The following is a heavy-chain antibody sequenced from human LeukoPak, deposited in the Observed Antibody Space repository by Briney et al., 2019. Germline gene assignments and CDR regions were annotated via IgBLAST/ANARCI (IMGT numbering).Heavy chain of an antibody. CDR2: ISGSGGST. V-gene: IGHV3-23*01. CDR1: GFTFDDYA. J-gene: IGHJ4*02. D-gene: IGHD3-22*01. Sequence: GRSLRLSCAASGFTFDDYAMHWVRQAPGKGLEWVSAISGSGGSTYYADSVKGRFTISRDNSKNTLYLQMNSLRAEDTAVYYCAKDPTYYYDSSGYYGHFDYWGQGTLVTVSS. CDR3: AKDPTYYYDSSGYYGHFDY.